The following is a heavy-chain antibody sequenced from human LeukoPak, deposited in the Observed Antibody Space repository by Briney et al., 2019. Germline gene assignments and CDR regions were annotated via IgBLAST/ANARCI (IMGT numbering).Heavy chain of an antibody. V-gene: IGHV3-74*01. CDR1: GFTFSSYW. D-gene: IGHD3-22*01. CDR2: INGDGSST. Sequence: GGSLRLSCAASGFTFSSYWMNWVRQAPGKGLVWVSRINGDGSSTSYADSVKGRFTISRDNAKNTVYLQMNSLRAEDTAVYYCERAISGYYYYWGQGTLVTVSS. J-gene: IGHJ4*02. CDR3: ERAISGYYYY.